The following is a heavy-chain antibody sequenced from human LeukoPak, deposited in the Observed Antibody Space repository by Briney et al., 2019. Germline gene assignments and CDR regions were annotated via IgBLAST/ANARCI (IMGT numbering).Heavy chain of an antibody. V-gene: IGHV4-39*01. Sequence: PSETLSLTCLVSGGSLNSPNYYCGWIRQPPGKGLEWIGTIYYSGTTYYNPSLKSRLTISVDTSKNQFSLKLTSVTAADTAVYYCARHDYYGSMNWFDPWGQGTLITVSS. CDR2: IYYSGTT. D-gene: IGHD3-10*01. J-gene: IGHJ5*02. CDR3: ARHDYYGSMNWFDP. CDR1: GGSLNSPNYY.